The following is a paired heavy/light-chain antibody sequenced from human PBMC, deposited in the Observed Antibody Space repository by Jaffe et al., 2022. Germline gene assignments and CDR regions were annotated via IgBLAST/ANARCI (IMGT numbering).Light chain of an antibody. J-gene: IGKJ4*01. CDR1: QSVTNY. CDR3: QQRSKWPPEGLT. V-gene: IGKV3-11*01. Sequence: EIVLTQSPAILSLSPGERATLSCRASQSVTNYLAWYQQKPGQAPRLLIYDASKRATGIPARFSGSGSGTDFTLTISSLEPEDFAMYYCQQRSKWPPEGLTFGGGTKVEIK. CDR2: DAS.
Heavy chain of an antibody. CDR1: GFTFSSYG. D-gene: IGHD4-17*01. V-gene: IGHV3-23*01. J-gene: IGHJ4*02. CDR2: IMGSGDNT. Sequence: EVQLLESGGGLVQPGGSLRLSCAASGFTFSSYGMNWVRQAPGKGLEWVSGIMGSGDNTYNADSVKGRFTISRDTSKNTLYLQMNSLRAEDTAVYYCAKDFDPGVTTRYFDSWGQGTLVTVSS. CDR3: AKDFDPGVTTRYFDS.